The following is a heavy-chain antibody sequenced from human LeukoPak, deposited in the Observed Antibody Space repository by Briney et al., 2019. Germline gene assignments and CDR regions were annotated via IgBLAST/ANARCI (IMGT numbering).Heavy chain of an antibody. J-gene: IGHJ4*02. CDR2: IKHDGSET. CDR3: VKDRGGYVKARSFES. Sequence: PGGSMRLSCAAAGFTFGDYLMSWVRQAPGKGLEWVANIKHDGSETHYVASVKGRFTISKDIPKNTLYLQMNSLKTEDTAVYYCVKDRGGYVKARSFESWGQGTLVTVSS. CDR1: GFTFGDYL. V-gene: IGHV3-7*01. D-gene: IGHD5-12*01.